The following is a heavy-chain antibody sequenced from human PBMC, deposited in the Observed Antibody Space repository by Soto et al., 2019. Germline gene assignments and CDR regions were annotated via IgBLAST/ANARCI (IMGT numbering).Heavy chain of an antibody. CDR1: GGSISSYY. CDR3: ARVRWELREDYYYGMDV. Sequence: KPSETLSLTCTVSGGSISSYYWSWIRQPPGKGLEWIGYIYYGGSTNYNPSLKSRVTISVDTSKNQFSLKLSSVTAADTAVYYCARVRWELREDYYYGMDVWGQGTTVTVSS. V-gene: IGHV4-59*01. D-gene: IGHD1-26*01. J-gene: IGHJ6*02. CDR2: IYYGGST.